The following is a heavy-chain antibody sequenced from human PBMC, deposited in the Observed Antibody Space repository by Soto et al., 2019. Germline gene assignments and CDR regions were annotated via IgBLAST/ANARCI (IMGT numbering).Heavy chain of an antibody. CDR2: IVVGSGNT. CDR1: GFTFTSSA. J-gene: IGHJ4*02. V-gene: IGHV1-58*01. CDR3: AAGRDDYGVYYFDY. Sequence: SVKVSCKASGFTFTSSAVQCVRQARGQRLEWIGWIVVGSGNTNYAQKFQERVTITRDMSTSTAYMELSSLRSEDTAVYYCAAGRDDYGVYYFDYWGQGTLVTVSS. D-gene: IGHD4-17*01.